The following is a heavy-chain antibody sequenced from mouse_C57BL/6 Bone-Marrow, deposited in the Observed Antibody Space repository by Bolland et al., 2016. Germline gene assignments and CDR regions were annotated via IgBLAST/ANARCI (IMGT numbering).Heavy chain of an antibody. CDR3: ACYDFTWFAY. D-gene: IGHD2-4*01. V-gene: IGHV1-9*01. Sequence: GSSSTNYNEKFKGKATFTADTSSNTAYMQLSSLTTEDSAIYYCACYDFTWFAYWGQGTLV. J-gene: IGHJ3*01. CDR2: GSSST.